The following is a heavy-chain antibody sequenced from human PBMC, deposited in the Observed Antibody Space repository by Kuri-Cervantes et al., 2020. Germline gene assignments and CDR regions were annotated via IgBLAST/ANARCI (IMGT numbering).Heavy chain of an antibody. V-gene: IGHV4-61*08. CDR3: ARGRADSSGYLAGDY. CDR1: GGSISSGDYY. J-gene: IGHJ4*02. Sequence: SETLSLTCTVSGGSISSGDYYWSWIRQPPGKGLEWIGYIYYSGSTNYNPSLKSRVTISADTSKNQFSLKLSSVTAADTAVYYCARGRADSSGYLAGDYWGQGTLVTVSS. CDR2: IYYSGST. D-gene: IGHD3-22*01.